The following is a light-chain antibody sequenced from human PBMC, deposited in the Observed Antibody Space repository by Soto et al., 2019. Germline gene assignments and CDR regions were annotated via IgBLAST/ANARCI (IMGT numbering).Light chain of an antibody. Sequence: EIVMTQSPATLSVSPGERVTLSCRARQSVSSTLAWYQQKPGQAPRLLIYGASTRATGIPARFSGSGSGTEFTLTISSLQSEDFAVYYCQQYNNWPPYTFGQGTKLEIK. V-gene: IGKV3-15*01. CDR3: QQYNNWPPYT. J-gene: IGKJ2*01. CDR2: GAS. CDR1: QSVSST.